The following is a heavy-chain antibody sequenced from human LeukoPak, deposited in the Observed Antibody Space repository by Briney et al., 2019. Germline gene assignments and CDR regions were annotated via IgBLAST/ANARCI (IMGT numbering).Heavy chain of an antibody. Sequence: GGSLRLSCAASGFTFSSYWMHWARQAPGKGLVWVSRINSDGSSTNYADSVKGRFTISRDNAKNTLYLQMNSLRAEDTAVYYCARDSPGYYDSSGYHNAEYFQHWGQGTLVTVSS. CDR3: ARDSPGYYDSSGYHNAEYFQH. CDR1: GFTFSSYW. D-gene: IGHD3-22*01. V-gene: IGHV3-74*01. J-gene: IGHJ1*01. CDR2: INSDGSST.